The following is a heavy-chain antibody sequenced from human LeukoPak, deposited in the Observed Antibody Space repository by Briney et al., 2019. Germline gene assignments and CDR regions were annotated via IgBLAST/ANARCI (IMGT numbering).Heavy chain of an antibody. V-gene: IGHV3-23*01. D-gene: IGHD3-16*01. Sequence: QTGGSLRLSCAASGFTFSSSAMSWVRQVPGKGLEWVSGISASGGSTYYADSVRGRFTISRDNSKNTLYLQMNSLRAEDTAVYYCARGPPYDYYDALDIWGQGTMVTVSS. CDR2: ISASGGST. CDR1: GFTFSSSA. J-gene: IGHJ3*02. CDR3: ARGPPYDYYDALDI.